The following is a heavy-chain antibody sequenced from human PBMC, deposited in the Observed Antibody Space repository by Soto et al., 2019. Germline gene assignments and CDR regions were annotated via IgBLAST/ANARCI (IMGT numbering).Heavy chain of an antibody. CDR1: GFSLSTSG. CDR2: IWYDGSIK. D-gene: IGHD3-10*01. CDR3: VRGVGNYYHGMDV. V-gene: IGHV3-33*01. J-gene: IGHJ6*02. Sequence: QVQLAESGGGVVQPGRSLKLSCAASGFSLSTSGMHWVRQAPGKGLEWLAFIWYDGSIKNYADSVKGRFTISRDNSKDTVYLQINSLTAEDMAVYFCVRGVGNYYHGMDVWGQGTTVTVSS.